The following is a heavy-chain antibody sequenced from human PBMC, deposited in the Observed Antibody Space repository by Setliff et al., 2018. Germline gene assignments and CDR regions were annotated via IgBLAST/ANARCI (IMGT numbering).Heavy chain of an antibody. CDR1: GFTFSSYS. V-gene: IGHV3-21*01. CDR3: ARGWPPDDAFDI. CDR2: ISSSSSYI. Sequence: GGSLRLSCAASGFTFSSYSMNWVRQAPGKGLEWVSSISSSSSYIYYADSVKGRFTISRDNAKNSLYLQMNSLRAEDTAVYYCARGWPPDDAFDIWGQGTMVTVS. J-gene: IGHJ3*02.